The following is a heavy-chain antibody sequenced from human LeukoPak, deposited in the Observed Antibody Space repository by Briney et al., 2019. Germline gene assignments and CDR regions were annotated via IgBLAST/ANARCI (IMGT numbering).Heavy chain of an antibody. V-gene: IGHV1-8*01. CDR1: GYTFTSYD. CDR2: MNPNSGNT. D-gene: IGHD3-9*01. J-gene: IGHJ5*02. Sequence: ASVKVSCKASGYTFTSYDINWVRQATGQGLEWMGWMNPNSGNTGYAQKFQGRVTMTRNTSISTAHMELSSLRSEDTAVYYCARQFAILTGDNWFDPWGQGTLVTVSS. CDR3: ARQFAILTGDNWFDP.